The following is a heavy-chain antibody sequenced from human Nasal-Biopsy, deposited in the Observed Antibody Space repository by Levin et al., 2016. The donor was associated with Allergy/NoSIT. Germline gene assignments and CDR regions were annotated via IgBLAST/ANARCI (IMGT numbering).Heavy chain of an antibody. Sequence: SETLSLTCTISGDTIGDYYWSWIRQSPVRGLDWIGYISYTEGTRYNPSLESRVTMSLNWSRKQVSLRLSSLTPADTAVYYCTRHMVGATRYFYHALDVWGQGTTVTVSS. CDR1: GDTIGDYY. CDR2: ISYTEGT. D-gene: IGHD1-26*01. CDR3: TRHMVGATRYFYHALDV. V-gene: IGHV4-59*08. J-gene: IGHJ6*02.